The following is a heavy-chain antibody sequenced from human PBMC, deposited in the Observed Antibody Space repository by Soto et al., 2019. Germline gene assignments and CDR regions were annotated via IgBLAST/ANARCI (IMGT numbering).Heavy chain of an antibody. CDR2: INHSGST. D-gene: IGHD3-10*01. CDR3: ARKVRGVPTVGMDV. Sequence: SETLSLTCAVYGGSFSGYYWSWIRQPPGKGLEWIGEINHSGSTNYNPSLKSRVTISVDTSKNQFYLKLSSVTAADTAVYYCARKVRGVPTVGMDVWGQGTTVTVSS. J-gene: IGHJ6*02. CDR1: GGSFSGYY. V-gene: IGHV4-34*01.